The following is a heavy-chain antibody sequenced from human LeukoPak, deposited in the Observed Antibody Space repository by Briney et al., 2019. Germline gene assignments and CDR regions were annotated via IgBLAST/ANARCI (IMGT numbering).Heavy chain of an antibody. J-gene: IGHJ4*02. CDR1: GGSISSGGYY. CDR3: ARNTYSGYDFDY. D-gene: IGHD5-12*01. V-gene: IGHV4-31*03. Sequence: PSEALSLTCTVSGGSISSGGYYWSWIRQHPGKGLEWIGYIYYSGSTHYNPSLKSRVTISVDTSKNQFSLKLSSVTAADTAVYYCARNTYSGYDFDYWGQGTLVTVSS. CDR2: IYYSGST.